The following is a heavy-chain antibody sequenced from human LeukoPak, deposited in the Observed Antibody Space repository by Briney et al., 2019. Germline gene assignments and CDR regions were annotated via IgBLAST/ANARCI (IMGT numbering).Heavy chain of an antibody. CDR2: IRSKHYGGAI. CDR3: ARDQLCCDPHGYYYYYMDV. Sequence: GGSLRLSCTASGFTFGDYAMSWFRQAPGKGLEWVGFIRSKHYGGAIEYAASVRGRFTISRDDSKSIAYLQMNSVKTEDTAVYFCARDQLCCDPHGYYYYYMDVWGKGTTVTVSS. D-gene: IGHD2-8*02. J-gene: IGHJ6*03. V-gene: IGHV3-49*03. CDR1: GFTFGDYA.